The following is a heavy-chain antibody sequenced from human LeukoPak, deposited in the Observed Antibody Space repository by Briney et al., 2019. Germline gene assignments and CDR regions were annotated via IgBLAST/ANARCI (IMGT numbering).Heavy chain of an antibody. CDR2: INPNSGGT. CDR1: GYTFTGYY. CDR3: ARAPVAYYYYMDV. J-gene: IGHJ6*03. V-gene: IGHV1-2*02. D-gene: IGHD5-12*01. Sequence: ASVKVSCKASGYTFTGYYMHWVRQAPGQGLEWMGWINPNSGGTNYAQKFQGRVIMTRDTSISTAYMELSRLRSDDTAVYYCARAPVAYYYYMDVWGKGTTVTVSS.